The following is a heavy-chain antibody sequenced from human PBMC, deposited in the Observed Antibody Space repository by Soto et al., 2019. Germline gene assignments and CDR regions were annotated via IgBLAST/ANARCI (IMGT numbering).Heavy chain of an antibody. CDR2: ISISGSSV. D-gene: IGHD3-10*01. CDR3: ARVLYGSGTNWFDP. CDR1: GFTFCDYY. V-gene: IGHV3-11*01. J-gene: IGHJ5*02. Sequence: QVQLVESGGGLVKPGGSLRLSCVASGFTFCDYYMAWIRQAPGEGLEYISYISISGSSVYYADSVKGRFTISRDNARNSMYLQMNSLSAEDTAMFYCARVLYGSGTNWFDPWGQGALVTVSS.